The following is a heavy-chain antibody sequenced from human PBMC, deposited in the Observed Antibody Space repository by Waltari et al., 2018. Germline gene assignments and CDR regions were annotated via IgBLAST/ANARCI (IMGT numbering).Heavy chain of an antibody. Sequence: QVQLQESGPGLVKPSETLSLTCTVSGGSISSYYWSWIRQPPGKGLEWIGYIYYSGSTNSTPSLKSRVTISVDTSKNQFSLKLSSVTAADTAVYYCARDGGGSYLSYFDYWGQGTLVTVSS. J-gene: IGHJ4*02. CDR3: ARDGGGSYLSYFDY. CDR2: IYYSGST. V-gene: IGHV4-59*01. D-gene: IGHD1-26*01. CDR1: GGSISSYY.